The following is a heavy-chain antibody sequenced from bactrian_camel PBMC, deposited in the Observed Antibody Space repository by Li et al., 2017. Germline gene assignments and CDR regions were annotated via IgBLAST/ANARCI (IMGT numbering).Heavy chain of an antibody. CDR3: AAAARWYQSLREADYDH. J-gene: IGHJ4*01. CDR1: GYTVVSGC. CDR2: TGPSTT. D-gene: IGHD2*01. Sequence: HVQLVESGGGSVQAGGSLRLSCVASGYTVVSGCMGWFRQTPGKEREEVAATGPSTTKYADSVRGRFSIFRDHVTHILHLEMTNLGPEDTAMYYCAAAARWYQSLREADYDHWGHGTQVTVS. V-gene: IGHV3S1*01.